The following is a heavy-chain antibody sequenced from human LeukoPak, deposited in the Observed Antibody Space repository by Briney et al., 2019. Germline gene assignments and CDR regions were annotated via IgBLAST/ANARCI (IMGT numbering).Heavy chain of an antibody. CDR3: AKGAAAGLVDWFDP. J-gene: IGHJ5*02. CDR2: ITGRGDET. V-gene: IGHV3-23*01. Sequence: PGGSLTLSCAASGFTFSDYYMSWIRQAPGKGLEWVSSITGRGDETFYADSVKGRFSLSRDNSKNMLYLQMYSLGAEDTAIYYCAKGAAAGLVDWFDPWGQGTLVTVSS. CDR1: GFTFSDYY. D-gene: IGHD6-13*01.